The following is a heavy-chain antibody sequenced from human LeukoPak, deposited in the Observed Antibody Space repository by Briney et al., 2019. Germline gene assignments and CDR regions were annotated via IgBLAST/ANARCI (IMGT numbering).Heavy chain of an antibody. D-gene: IGHD6-13*01. CDR3: ARVAQLAEVIDY. CDR1: GGSFSGYY. Sequence: PSETLSLTCAVYGGSFSGYYWSWIRQPPGKGLEWIGEINHSGSTNYNPSLKSRVTISVDTSKNQFSLKLSSVTAADTAVYYYARVAQLAEVIDYWGQGTLVTVSS. J-gene: IGHJ4*02. CDR2: INHSGST. V-gene: IGHV4-34*01.